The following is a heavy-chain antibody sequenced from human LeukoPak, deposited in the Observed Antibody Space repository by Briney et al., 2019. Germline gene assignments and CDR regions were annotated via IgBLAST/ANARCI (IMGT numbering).Heavy chain of an antibody. D-gene: IGHD2-15*01. Sequence: AVNVSCKSSVYTFTRYDIKGVGQATGRGGEWMGWMNPNSGNTVYSQKFQGRVTMARNTSISTAYMELSSLRSEDTAVYYCARWDYCSGGSCYSDYWGQGTLVTVSS. J-gene: IGHJ4*02. V-gene: IGHV1-8*01. CDR2: MNPNSGNT. CDR1: VYTFTRYD. CDR3: ARWDYCSGGSCYSDY.